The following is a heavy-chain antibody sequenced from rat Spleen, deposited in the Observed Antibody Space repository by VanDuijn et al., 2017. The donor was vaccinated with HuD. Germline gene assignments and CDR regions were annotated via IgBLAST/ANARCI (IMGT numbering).Heavy chain of an antibody. CDR2: ISYDGSST. CDR3: ARRNYVGSFFDY. J-gene: IGHJ2*01. Sequence: EVQLVESDGGLVQPGRSLKLSCAASGFTFSDYYMAWVRQAPTKGLEWVATISYDGSSTYYRDSVKGRFTIYRDDAKSTLYLQMNSLRSEDTATYSCARRNYVGSFFDYWGQGVMVTVSS. D-gene: IGHD1-11*01. CDR1: GFTFSDYY. V-gene: IGHV5-29*01.